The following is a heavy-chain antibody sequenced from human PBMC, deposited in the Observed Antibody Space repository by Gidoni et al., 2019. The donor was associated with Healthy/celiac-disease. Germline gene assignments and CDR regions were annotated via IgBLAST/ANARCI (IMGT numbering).Heavy chain of an antibody. D-gene: IGHD6-19*01. CDR1: GFTFDDYA. V-gene: IGHV3-9*01. J-gene: IGHJ4*02. CDR2: ISWNSGSI. CDR3: ALGGGAVAGPDY. Sequence: EVQLVESGGGLVQPGRSLRLSCAASGFTFDDYAMHWVRQAPGKGLEWVSGISWNSGSIGYADSVKGRFTISRDNAKNSLYLQMNSLRAEDTALYYCALGGGAVAGPDYWGQGTLVTVSS.